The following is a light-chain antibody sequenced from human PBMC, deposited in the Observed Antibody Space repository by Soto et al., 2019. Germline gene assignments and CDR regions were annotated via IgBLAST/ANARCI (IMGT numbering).Light chain of an antibody. J-gene: IGKJ2*01. V-gene: IGKV2-30*01. CDR2: KVS. CDR3: MHGSHWPYP. CDR1: QSLVYRDGNTY. Sequence: VVMTQSPMSLPVTLGQPASISCTSSQSLVYRDGNTYLNWFHQRPGKPPRRLIYKVSNRDSGVPDRFSVSGSASDFTLKISRVAAEDVGLYYCMHGSHWPYPFGQGTKLEIK.